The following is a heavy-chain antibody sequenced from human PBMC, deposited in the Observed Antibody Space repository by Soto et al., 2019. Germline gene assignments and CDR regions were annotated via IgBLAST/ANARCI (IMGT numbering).Heavy chain of an antibody. Sequence: GESLKISCKGSGYSFTSYWISWVRQMPGKGLEWMGRIDPSDSYTNYSPSFQGHVTISADKSISTAYLQWSSLKASDTAMYYCARTSMQSRGYTYGHGGMDVWGQGTTVTVSS. CDR3: ARTSMQSRGYTYGHGGMDV. J-gene: IGHJ6*02. CDR2: IDPSDSYT. V-gene: IGHV5-10-1*01. CDR1: GYSFTSYW. D-gene: IGHD5-18*01.